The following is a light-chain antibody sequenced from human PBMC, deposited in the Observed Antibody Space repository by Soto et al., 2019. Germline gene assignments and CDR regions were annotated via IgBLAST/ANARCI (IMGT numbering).Light chain of an antibody. CDR3: QETYSIPVT. CDR2: AAS. V-gene: IGKV1-39*01. CDR1: QSINTH. J-gene: IGKJ1*01. Sequence: DIQMTQSPSSLSASVGDRVTITCRASQSINTHLNWYHQKPGEAPKFLIYAASSLQSGVPSRFSGSGSGTDFTLTITSLQPADFATYYCQETYSIPVTFGQGTKVDVK.